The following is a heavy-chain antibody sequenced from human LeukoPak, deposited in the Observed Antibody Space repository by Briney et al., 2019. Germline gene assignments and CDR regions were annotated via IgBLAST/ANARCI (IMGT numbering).Heavy chain of an antibody. V-gene: IGHV3-66*01. Sequence: GGSLRLSCAASGFTVSSNFLSWVRQAPGKGLEWVSVIYSGGSTYYTDSVKGRFTISRDISKYTLYLQMNSLRAEDTAVYYCAREILPSYAFDIWGQGTLVTVSS. J-gene: IGHJ3*02. CDR2: IYSGGST. CDR3: AREILPSYAFDI. CDR1: GFTVSSNF. D-gene: IGHD2/OR15-2a*01.